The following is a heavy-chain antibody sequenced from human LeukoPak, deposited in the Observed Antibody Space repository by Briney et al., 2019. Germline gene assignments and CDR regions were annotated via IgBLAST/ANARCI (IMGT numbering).Heavy chain of an antibody. Sequence: PGGSLRLSCAASGFTFDDYAMHWVRQAPGKGLEWVSGISWNSGSIGYADSVKGRFTISRDNAKNSLYLQMNSLRAEDTALYYCAKGHRFFEAMGKIFDYWGQGTLVTVSS. D-gene: IGHD3-3*01. J-gene: IGHJ4*02. CDR3: AKGHRFFEAMGKIFDY. CDR2: ISWNSGSI. CDR1: GFTFDDYA. V-gene: IGHV3-9*01.